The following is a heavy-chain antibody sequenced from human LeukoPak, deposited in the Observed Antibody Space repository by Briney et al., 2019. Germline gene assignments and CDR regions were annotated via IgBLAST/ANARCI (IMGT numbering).Heavy chain of an antibody. CDR1: GYTFDDYA. V-gene: IGHV3-9*03. D-gene: IGHD4-17*01. J-gene: IGHJ5*02. Sequence: RPGGSLRLSCAASGYTFDDYAMHWVRQAPGKGLEWVSGISWNSGSIGYADSVKGRFTISRDNAKNSLYLQMNSLRAEDMPLYYCAGAPDYGGFDPWGQGTLVTVSS. CDR2: ISWNSGSI. CDR3: AGAPDYGGFDP.